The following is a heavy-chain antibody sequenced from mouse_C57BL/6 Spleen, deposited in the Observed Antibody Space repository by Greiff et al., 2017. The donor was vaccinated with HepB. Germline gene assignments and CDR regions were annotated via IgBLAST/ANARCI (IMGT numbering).Heavy chain of an antibody. CDR3: AREGGDWDVDY. D-gene: IGHD4-1*01. Sequence: VQLQQPGAELVKPGASVKMSCKASGYTFTSYWISWVKQRPGQGLEWIGDIYPGSGSTNYNEKFKSKATLTVDTSSSTAYMQLSSLTSEDSAVYYCAREGGDWDVDYWGQGTTLTVSS. V-gene: IGHV1-55*01. CDR2: IYPGSGST. J-gene: IGHJ2*01. CDR1: GYTFTSYW.